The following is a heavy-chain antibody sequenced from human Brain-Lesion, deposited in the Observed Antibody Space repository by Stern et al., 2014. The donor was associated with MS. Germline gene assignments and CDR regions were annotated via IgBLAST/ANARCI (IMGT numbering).Heavy chain of an antibody. CDR2: IYSSGST. CDR1: GGSINTNNYY. V-gene: IGHV4-39*01. Sequence: VQLLESGPGLVKPSETLSLTCTVSGGSINTNNYYWGWLRQPPGKGLEWIGNIYSSGSTFYSPSLKSRVNMSVDTSQNQFSLERSLVTAADTAVYYCARTGDDFGDYSLSYWGQGTLVTVSS. D-gene: IGHD4-17*01. J-gene: IGHJ4*02. CDR3: ARTGDDFGDYSLSY.